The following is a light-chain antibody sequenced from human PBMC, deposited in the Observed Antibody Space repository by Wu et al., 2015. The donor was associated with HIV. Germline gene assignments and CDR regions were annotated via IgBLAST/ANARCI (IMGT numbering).Light chain of an antibody. CDR3: QQYSNSPQT. CDR2: DAS. CDR1: QSLNNF. J-gene: IGKJ1*01. V-gene: IGKV3-20*01. Sequence: IVLTQSPVTLSLSPGERATLSCRASQSLNNFLAWYQQKPGQAPRLLIYDASRRATGVPDRFSHSGSGTDFNLTISRLEPEDFAVYYCQQYSNSPQTFGPGTKVEIK.